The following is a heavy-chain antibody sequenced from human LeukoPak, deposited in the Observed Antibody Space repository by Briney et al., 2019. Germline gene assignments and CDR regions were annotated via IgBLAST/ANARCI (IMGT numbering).Heavy chain of an antibody. CDR1: GFTFSKYA. CDR2: ISPGDGNT. J-gene: IGHJ4*02. CDR3: AKDSSVPYGITD. V-gene: IGHV3-23*01. D-gene: IGHD4-17*01. Sequence: GGSLRLSCAASGFTFSKYAMSWVRQAQGNGLEWVSAISPGDGNTFYADSVKGRFTVSRDNSKNTLSLQMNSLRAEDTALYYCAKDSSVPYGITDWGQGTLVTVSS.